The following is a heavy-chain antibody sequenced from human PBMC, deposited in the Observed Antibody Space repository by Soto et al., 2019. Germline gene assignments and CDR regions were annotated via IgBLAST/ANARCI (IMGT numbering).Heavy chain of an antibody. D-gene: IGHD1-26*01. CDR3: ARDGGRHSGGIDY. CDR2: IIPILGTA. V-gene: IGHV1-69*01. CDR1: GGTFSSYS. J-gene: IGHJ4*02. Sequence: QVQLVQSGAEVKKPGSSVKVSCKASGGTFSSYSINWVRQAPGQGLEWMGVIIPILGTANYAQKFQGRVTITADESTSTAYMELSSLRSEDTAVYYCARDGGRHSGGIDYWGQGTLVTVSS.